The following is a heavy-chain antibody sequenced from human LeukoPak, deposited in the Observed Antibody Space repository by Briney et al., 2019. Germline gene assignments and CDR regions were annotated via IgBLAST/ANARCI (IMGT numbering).Heavy chain of an antibody. Sequence: PSETLSLTCPVSGGSISSYYWSWIRQPAGKGLEWIGRIYFSGTTNYNPSLKSRVTMSVDTSKNQFSLKLSSVTAADTALYYCAGSRYYFDYWGQGTLVTVSS. J-gene: IGHJ4*02. D-gene: IGHD3-3*01. V-gene: IGHV4-4*07. CDR3: AGSRYYFDY. CDR2: IYFSGTT. CDR1: GGSISSYY.